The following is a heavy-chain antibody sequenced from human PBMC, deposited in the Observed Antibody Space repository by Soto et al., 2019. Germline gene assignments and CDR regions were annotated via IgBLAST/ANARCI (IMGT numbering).Heavy chain of an antibody. D-gene: IGHD2-21*01. Sequence: GGSLRLSCATSGFTFRSYWMSWVRQAPGKGLEWVANVNQDGSEEQYVDSVKGRFTVSRDNAKKSVDLQMNRLRAEDTAVDYCARAEDFEYWGGPPKYFDNWGQGTQVTVSS. J-gene: IGHJ4*02. CDR3: ARAEDFEYWGGPPKYFDN. CDR2: VNQDGSEE. V-gene: IGHV3-7*03. CDR1: GFTFRSYW.